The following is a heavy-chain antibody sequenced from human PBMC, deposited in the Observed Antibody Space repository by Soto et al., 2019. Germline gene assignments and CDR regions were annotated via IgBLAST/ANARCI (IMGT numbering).Heavy chain of an antibody. Sequence: EVQLVESGGGLVQPGLSLRLSCAASGFTFSNYEFNWVRHAPGKGLEWISYIGTSETNTYYAASVKGRFTVSRDNAKNSVYLEMNSLRAEDTAIYYCAREELNCGGDCFAFWGQGALVTVS. CDR3: AREELNCGGDCFAF. V-gene: IGHV3-48*03. CDR1: GFTFSNYE. D-gene: IGHD2-21*01. CDR2: IGTSETNT. J-gene: IGHJ4*02.